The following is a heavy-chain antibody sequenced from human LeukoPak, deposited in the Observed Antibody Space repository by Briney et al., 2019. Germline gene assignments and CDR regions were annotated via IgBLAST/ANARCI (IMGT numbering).Heavy chain of an antibody. J-gene: IGHJ6*02. V-gene: IGHV4-59*01. CDR3: ARAYYYDSSGYYYGPYYYGMDV. D-gene: IGHD3-22*01. Sequence: SETLSLTCAVSGGSISSYYWSWIRQPPGKGLEWIGYIYYSGSTNYNPSLKSRVTISVDTSKNQFSLKLSSVTAANTAVYYCARAYYYDSSGYYYGPYYYGMDVWGQGTTVTVSS. CDR1: GGSISSYY. CDR2: IYYSGST.